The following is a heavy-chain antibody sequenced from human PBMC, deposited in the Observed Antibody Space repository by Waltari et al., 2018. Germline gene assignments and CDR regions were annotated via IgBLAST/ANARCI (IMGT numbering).Heavy chain of an antibody. J-gene: IGHJ6*02. CDR3: ARGRFTMVPRGMDV. Sequence: QVQLVESGGGVVQPGRSLRLSCAASGFTFSSSGMHWVRQAPGKGLEWVAVIWYDGSNKYYADSVKGRFTISRDNSKNTLYLQMNSLRAEDTAVYYCARGRFTMVPRGMDVWGQGTTVTVSS. D-gene: IGHD3-10*01. CDR2: IWYDGSNK. V-gene: IGHV3-33*01. CDR1: GFTFSSSG.